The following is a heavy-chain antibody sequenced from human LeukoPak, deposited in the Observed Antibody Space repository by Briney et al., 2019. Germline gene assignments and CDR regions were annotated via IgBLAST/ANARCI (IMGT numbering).Heavy chain of an antibody. J-gene: IGHJ6*03. CDR3: ARSGYDLNSPGYYYYMDV. CDR2: IIPIFGTA. V-gene: IGHV1-69*05. CDR1: GGTFSSYA. Sequence: SVKVSCKASGGTFSSYAISWVRQAPGQGLEWMGGIIPIFGTANYAQKFQGRVTITTDESTSTAYMELSSLRSEDTAVYYCARSGYDLNSPGYYYYMDVWGKGTTVTVSS. D-gene: IGHD5-12*01.